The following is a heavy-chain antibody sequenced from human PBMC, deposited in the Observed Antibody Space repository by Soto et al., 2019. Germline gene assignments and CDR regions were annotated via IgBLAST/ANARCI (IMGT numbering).Heavy chain of an antibody. V-gene: IGHV3-30-3*01. CDR2: ISYDGSNK. J-gene: IGHJ6*02. D-gene: IGHD6-6*01. CDR1: GFTFSSYA. CDR3: ARGGRSSSFYYSSYGMDV. Sequence: GGSLRLSCAASGFTFSSYAMHWVRHSPGKGLEWVAVISYDGSNKYYADSVKGRFTISRDNSKNTLYLQMNSLRAEDTAVYYCARGGRSSSFYYSSYGMDVWGQGTTVTLSS.